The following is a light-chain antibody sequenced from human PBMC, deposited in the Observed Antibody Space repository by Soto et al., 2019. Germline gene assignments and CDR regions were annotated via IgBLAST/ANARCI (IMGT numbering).Light chain of an antibody. CDR3: MQALQTPRT. J-gene: IGKJ1*01. V-gene: IGKV2-28*01. Sequence: EIVMTQSPLSLTVTPGEPASTSCRSTQSLLHSNGNTFLDWYMQKPGQSPQHFIYLGSRRAPGAPDRVSGSGSGTDFTLRISTVEADDAGIYYCMQALQTPRTFGQGTKLEI. CDR2: LGS. CDR1: QSLLHSNGNTF.